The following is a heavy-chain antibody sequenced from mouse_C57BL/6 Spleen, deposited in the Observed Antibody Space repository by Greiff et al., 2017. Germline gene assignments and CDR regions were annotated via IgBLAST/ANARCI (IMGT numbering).Heavy chain of an antibody. Sequence: VKLMESGPGLVQPSQSLSITCTVSGFSLTSYGVHWVRQPPGKGLEWLGVIWSGGSTDYNAAFISRLSISKDNSKSQVFFKMNSLQADDTAIYYCAKKGYAMDYWGQGTSVTVSS. J-gene: IGHJ4*01. CDR1: GFSLTSYG. CDR2: IWSGGST. V-gene: IGHV2-4*01. CDR3: AKKGYAMDY.